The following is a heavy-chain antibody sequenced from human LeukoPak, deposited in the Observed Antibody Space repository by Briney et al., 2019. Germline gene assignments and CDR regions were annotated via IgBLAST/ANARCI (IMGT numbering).Heavy chain of an antibody. D-gene: IGHD2-21*02. CDR3: AKDHANTPVVTN. Sequence: PGGSLRLSCAASGFTFSSYEMNWVRQAPGKGLEWVSAISGSGGSTYYADSVKGRFTISRDNSKNTVDLQMNNLRVDDTAIYYCAKDHANTPVVTNWGQGILVSVSS. V-gene: IGHV3-23*01. J-gene: IGHJ4*02. CDR1: GFTFSSYE. CDR2: ISGSGGST.